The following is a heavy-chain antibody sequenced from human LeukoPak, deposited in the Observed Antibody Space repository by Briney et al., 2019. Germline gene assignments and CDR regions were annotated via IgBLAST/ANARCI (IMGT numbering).Heavy chain of an antibody. V-gene: IGHV4-34*01. D-gene: IGHD6-13*01. CDR2: INHSGST. Sequence: SETLSLTCAVYGGSFSGYYWSWIRQPPGKGLEWIGEINHSGSTNYNPSLKSRVIISVDTSKNQFSLRLSSVTAADTAVYYCARGLYSSTWPDYWGQGTLVTVSS. CDR1: GGSFSGYY. J-gene: IGHJ4*02. CDR3: ARGLYSSTWPDY.